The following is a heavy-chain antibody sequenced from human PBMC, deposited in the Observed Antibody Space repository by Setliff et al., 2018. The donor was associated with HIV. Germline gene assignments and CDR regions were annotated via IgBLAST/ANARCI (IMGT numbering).Heavy chain of an antibody. V-gene: IGHV3-30*01. D-gene: IGHD6-13*01. J-gene: IGHJ6*02. CDR1: GFIFSSYA. Sequence: SLRLSCAASGFIFSSYAMHWVRQAPGKGLEWVAVMSYDGNNKYYADSVKGRFTISRDKSRNTLFLQMNSLRPEDTAVYYCARDGRVGWVFTYGMDVWGQGTLVTVSS. CDR3: ARDGRVGWVFTYGMDV. CDR2: MSYDGNNK.